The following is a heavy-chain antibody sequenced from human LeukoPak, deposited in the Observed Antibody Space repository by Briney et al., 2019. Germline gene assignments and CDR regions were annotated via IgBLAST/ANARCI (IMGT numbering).Heavy chain of an antibody. CDR1: GGSISSGSYY. Sequence: SQTLSLTCTVSGGSISSGSYYWSWTRQPAGTGLEWIGRIYTSGSTNYNPSLKSRFTISVDTSKNQFSLKLSSVTAADTAVYYCARVLPGYYFDYWGQGTLVTVSS. D-gene: IGHD1-14*01. CDR2: IYTSGST. V-gene: IGHV4-61*02. CDR3: ARVLPGYYFDY. J-gene: IGHJ4*02.